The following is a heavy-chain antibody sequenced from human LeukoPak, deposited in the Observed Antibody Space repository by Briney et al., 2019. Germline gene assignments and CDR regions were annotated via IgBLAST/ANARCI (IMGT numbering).Heavy chain of an antibody. J-gene: IGHJ4*02. V-gene: IGHV3-30-3*01. D-gene: IGHD5-18*01. CDR2: ISYDGSNK. CDR1: GFTFSSYA. Sequence: GGSLRLSCAASGFTFSSYAMHWVRQAPGKGLEWVAVISYDGSNKYYADSVKGRFTISRDNSKNTLYLQMNSLRAEDTAVYYCAKGTAMAFYYFDYWGQGTLVTVSS. CDR3: AKGTAMAFYYFDY.